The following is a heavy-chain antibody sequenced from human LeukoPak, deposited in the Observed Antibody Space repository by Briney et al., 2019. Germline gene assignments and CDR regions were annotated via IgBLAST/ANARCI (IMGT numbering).Heavy chain of an antibody. CDR1: GGTFSSYA. V-gene: IGHV1-69*04. D-gene: IGHD2-15*01. CDR3: ARGWWSSFRFDP. CDR2: IIPILGIA. Sequence: GASVKVSCKASGGTFSSYAISWVRQAPGQGLEWMGRIIPILGIANYAQKFQGRVTITADKSTSTAYMELSSLRSEDTAVYYCARGWWSSFRFDPWGQGTLVTVSS. J-gene: IGHJ5*02.